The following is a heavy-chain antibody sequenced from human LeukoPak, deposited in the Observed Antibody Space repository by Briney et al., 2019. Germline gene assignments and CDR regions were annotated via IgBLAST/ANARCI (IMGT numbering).Heavy chain of an antibody. CDR3: ARNSSSGGGYFDY. J-gene: IGHJ4*02. CDR1: VGSLSGYF. Sequence: SETLSLTCTVSVGSLSGYFWSWIRQPPGQGLEWIGCIYYSGTTDYNPSLRSRVTLSVDTSKNQFSLKLTSVTAADTAVYYCARNSSSGGGYFDYWGQGTLVTVSS. V-gene: IGHV4-59*08. CDR2: IYYSGTT. D-gene: IGHD6-6*01.